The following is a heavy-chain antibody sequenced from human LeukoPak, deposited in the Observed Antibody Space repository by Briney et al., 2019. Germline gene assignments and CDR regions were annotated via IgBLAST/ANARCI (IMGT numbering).Heavy chain of an antibody. CDR1: GYTFTSFG. CDR3: ARDIVVVPAVTSGWFDP. J-gene: IGHJ5*02. Sequence: ASVKVSCKASGYTFTSFGISWVRQAPGQGLEWMGWISAYNGNTNYAQKLQGRVTMTTDTSTSTAYMELRSLRSDDTAVYYCARDIVVVPAVTSGWFDPWGQGTLVTVSS. CDR2: ISAYNGNT. D-gene: IGHD2-2*01. V-gene: IGHV1-18*01.